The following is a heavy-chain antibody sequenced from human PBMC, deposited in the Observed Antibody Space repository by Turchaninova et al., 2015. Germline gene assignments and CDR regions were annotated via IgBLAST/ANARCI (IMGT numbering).Heavy chain of an antibody. CDR3: SGDSFGY. CDR2: IKSKTDGGTT. Sequence: SGGSLRLPCAASGFTFSNPWMSWVRQAPGKGLEWVGRIKSKTDGGTTDYAAPVKGRFTISRDDSKNTLYLQMNSLKTEDTAVYYCSGDSFGYWGQGTLVTVSS. V-gene: IGHV3-15*01. J-gene: IGHJ4*02. D-gene: IGHD3-10*01. CDR1: GFTFSNPW.